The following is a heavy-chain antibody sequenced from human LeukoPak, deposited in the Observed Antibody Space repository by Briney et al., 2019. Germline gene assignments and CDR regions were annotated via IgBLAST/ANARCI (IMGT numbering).Heavy chain of an antibody. Sequence: ASVKVSCKASGYTFTGYYMHWVRQAPGQGLEWMGWINTNTGNPTYAQGFTGRFVFSLDTSVSTAYLQISSLKAEDTAVYYCARDGRVEMADFDYWGQGTLVTVSS. J-gene: IGHJ4*02. CDR3: ARDGRVEMADFDY. CDR2: INTNTGNP. V-gene: IGHV7-4-1*02. CDR1: GYTFTGYY. D-gene: IGHD5-24*01.